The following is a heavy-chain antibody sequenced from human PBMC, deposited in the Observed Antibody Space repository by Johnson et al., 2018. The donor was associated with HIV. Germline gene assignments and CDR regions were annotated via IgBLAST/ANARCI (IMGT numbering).Heavy chain of an antibody. Sequence: VQLVESGGGLVQPGGSLRLSCAASGFTFSSYWMSWVRQAPGKGLEWVANIKQDGSEKYYVDSVKGRFTIYRDNAKNSLYLQMNSLRAEDTAVYYCARGGITMIVVVISPPDAFDIWGQGTMVTVSS. CDR1: GFTFSSYW. CDR2: IKQDGSEK. J-gene: IGHJ3*02. D-gene: IGHD3-22*01. V-gene: IGHV3-7*04. CDR3: ARGGITMIVVVISPPDAFDI.